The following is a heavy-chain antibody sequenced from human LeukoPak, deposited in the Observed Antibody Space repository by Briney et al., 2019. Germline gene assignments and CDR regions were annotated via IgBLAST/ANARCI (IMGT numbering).Heavy chain of an antibody. V-gene: IGHV3-23*01. CDR3: AKDFRIGYSAHFDY. CDR2: IYENGGTT. Sequence: GGSLRLSCVGSGFTFRSHAMSWVRQAPEKGLEFVSGIYENGGTTYYADSVKGRFSISRNNSKNTLYLQMDSLRGEDTAVYYCAKDFRIGYSAHFDYWGQGALVTVSS. J-gene: IGHJ4*02. CDR1: GFTFRSHA. D-gene: IGHD2-21*01.